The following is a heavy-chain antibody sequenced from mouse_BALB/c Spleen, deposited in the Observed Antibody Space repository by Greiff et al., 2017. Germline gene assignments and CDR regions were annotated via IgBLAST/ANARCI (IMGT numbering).Heavy chain of an antibody. CDR1: GFSLTSYG. CDR2: IWAGGST. D-gene: IGHD1-1*02. J-gene: IGHJ4*01. V-gene: IGHV2-9*02. Sequence: VQGVESGPGLVAPSQSLSITCTVSGFSLTSYGVHWVRQPPGKGLEWLGVIWAGGSTNYNSALMSRLSISKDNSKSQVFLKMNSLQTDDTAMYYGARDRFYGSNRSYYAMDYWGQGTSVTVSS. CDR3: ARDRFYGSNRSYYAMDY.